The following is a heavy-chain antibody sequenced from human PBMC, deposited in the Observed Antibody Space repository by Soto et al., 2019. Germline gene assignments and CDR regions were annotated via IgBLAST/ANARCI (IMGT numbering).Heavy chain of an antibody. V-gene: IGHV3-30-3*01. D-gene: IGHD2-2*01. J-gene: IGHJ4*02. CDR1: GFTFSSDA. CDR2: ISYDGSKK. Sequence: QVQLVESGGGVVQPGRSLRLSCAASGFTFSSDAMHWVRQALGKGLEWVAVISYDGSKKYYADSVKGRFTISRDNSKNTRYLQMNSLRAGDTAVYYCAGAYAAITPGDYWGQGTLVTVSS. CDR3: AGAYAAITPGDY.